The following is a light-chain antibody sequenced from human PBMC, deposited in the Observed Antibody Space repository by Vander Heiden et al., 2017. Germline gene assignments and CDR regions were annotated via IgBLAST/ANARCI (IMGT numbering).Light chain of an antibody. CDR2: GAS. Sequence: EIVMTQSPATLSVSPGERATLSCRASQRVSSNLAWFQQKPGQAPRLLIYGASTRAAGIPARFSGSESGTEFTLTISSLQSEDFAVYSCQQYNSWPWTFGQGTKVEIK. CDR3: QQYNSWPWT. V-gene: IGKV3-15*01. J-gene: IGKJ1*01. CDR1: QRVSSN.